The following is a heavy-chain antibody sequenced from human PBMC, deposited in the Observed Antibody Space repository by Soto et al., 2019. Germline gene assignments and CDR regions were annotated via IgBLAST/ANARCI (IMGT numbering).Heavy chain of an antibody. CDR3: ARVFSSSWFYYFDF. D-gene: IGHD6-13*01. Sequence: SETLSLTCTVSGASVSSGRYYWSWIRQPPGKGLEWIGYIFYNGNTNYNPSLKSRVTISVDTSQNQFSLKLSSVTAADTAMYYCARVFSSSWFYYFDFWGQGTLVTVSS. CDR2: IFYNGNT. CDR1: GASVSSGRYY. J-gene: IGHJ4*02. V-gene: IGHV4-61*01.